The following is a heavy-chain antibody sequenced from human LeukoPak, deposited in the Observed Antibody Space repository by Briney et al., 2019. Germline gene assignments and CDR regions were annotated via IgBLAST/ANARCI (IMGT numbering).Heavy chain of an antibody. V-gene: IGHV4-4*02. J-gene: IGHJ5*02. D-gene: IGHD6-19*01. CDR1: GGSITSSNW. CDR2: IYHTGSS. Sequence: PSETLSLTCAVSGGSITSSNWWSWVRQPPGKGLEWIGEIYHTGSSNYNPSLKSRATILVDKSKRQFSLKLSSVTAADTAVYYCARGGTTVAGTFCFAPWGQGTLVTVSS. CDR3: ARGGTTVAGTFCFAP.